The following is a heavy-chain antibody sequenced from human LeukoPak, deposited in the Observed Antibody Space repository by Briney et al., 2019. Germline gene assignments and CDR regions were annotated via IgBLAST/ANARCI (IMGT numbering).Heavy chain of an antibody. J-gene: IGHJ4*02. CDR2: VSGGGGNI. Sequence: PGGSLRLSCAASGFTFSSYWMSWVRQAPGKGLEWVSTVSGGGGNIFYAASVQGRFTISRDNSQNMLYLQMNSLRAEDTAVYYCAKSVFGGWSDYWGQGTLVTVSS. D-gene: IGHD6-19*01. CDR1: GFTFSSYW. CDR3: AKSVFGGWSDY. V-gene: IGHV3-23*01.